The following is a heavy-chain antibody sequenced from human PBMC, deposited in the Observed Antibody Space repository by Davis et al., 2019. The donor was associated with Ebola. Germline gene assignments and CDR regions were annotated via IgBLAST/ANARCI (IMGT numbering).Heavy chain of an antibody. D-gene: IGHD3-10*01. V-gene: IGHV3-23*01. CDR3: AKDRTLSITMVRGVTGWFDP. CDR1: GFTFSSYA. Sequence: PGGSLRLSCAASGFTFSSYAMSWVRQAPGKGLEWVSAISGSGGSTYYADSVKGRFTISRDNSKNTLYLQMNSLRAEDTAVYYCAKDRTLSITMVRGVTGWFDPWGQGTLVTVSS. J-gene: IGHJ5*02. CDR2: ISGSGGST.